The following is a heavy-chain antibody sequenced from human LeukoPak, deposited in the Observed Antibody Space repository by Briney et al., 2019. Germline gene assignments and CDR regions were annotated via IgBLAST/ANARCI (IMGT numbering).Heavy chain of an antibody. CDR1: GFTFSSYW. D-gene: IGHD6-19*01. V-gene: IGHV3-7*02. Sequence: PGGSLRLSCAASGFTFSSYWMRWVRQAPGKGLEWVATIKEDGSEKYYVDSVKGRFTISRDNAKSSLYLQMNSLRAEDTAVYYCPRHTSSGHAMDVWGQGSTVTVSS. CDR3: PRHTSSGHAMDV. CDR2: IKEDGSEK. J-gene: IGHJ6*02.